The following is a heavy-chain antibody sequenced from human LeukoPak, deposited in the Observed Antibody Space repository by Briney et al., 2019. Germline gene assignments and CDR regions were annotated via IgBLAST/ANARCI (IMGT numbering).Heavy chain of an antibody. J-gene: IGHJ5*02. D-gene: IGHD5-18*01. CDR1: GFTIIGYA. CDR2: ISHDATE. V-gene: IGHV3-30*04. CDR3: TRTGLGYRLGNGLDA. Sequence: PGRSLRLSCAASGFTIIGYAMYWVRQAPGKGLEFVASISHDATERYRESVKGRFTISRDTSKNTVYLQMNTLRAEGSALYYCTRTGLGYRLGNGLDAWGQGTQVTVSS.